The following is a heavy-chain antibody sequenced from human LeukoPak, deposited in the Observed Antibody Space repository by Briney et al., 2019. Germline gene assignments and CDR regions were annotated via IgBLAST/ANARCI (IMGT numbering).Heavy chain of an antibody. CDR2: ISGSGGST. CDR3: ATLPAAMGYYMGV. CDR1: GFTFSSYG. D-gene: IGHD2-2*01. V-gene: IGHV3-23*01. Sequence: GGSLRLSCAASGFTFSSYGMHWVRQAPGKGLEWVSAISGSGGSTYYADSVKGRFTISRDNSKNTLYLQMNSLRAEDTAVYYCATLPAAMGYYMGVWGKGTTVTVSS. J-gene: IGHJ6*03.